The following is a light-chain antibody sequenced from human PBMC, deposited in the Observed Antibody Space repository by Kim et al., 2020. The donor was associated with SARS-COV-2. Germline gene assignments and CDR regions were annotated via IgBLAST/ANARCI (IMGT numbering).Light chain of an antibody. CDR3: LQHHTYPRT. J-gene: IGKJ1*01. CDR2: AAS. Sequence: DIQMTQSPSSLSASVGDRVTITCRASQGIGNDLGWFQQKPGKAPKRLIYAASTLQSGVPSRFSGSGSGTEFALTISSLQPEDFATYYCLQHHTYPRTFGQGTKLEI. CDR1: QGIGND. V-gene: IGKV1-17*01.